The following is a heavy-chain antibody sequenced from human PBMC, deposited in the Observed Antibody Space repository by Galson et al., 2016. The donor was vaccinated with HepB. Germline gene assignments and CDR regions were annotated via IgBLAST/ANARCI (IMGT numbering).Heavy chain of an antibody. Sequence: ETLSLTCTVSGGSISNYYWSWIRQPPGEGLEWIGYNYYSGSTRYNPSLKSRVTISVDTSKNLFSLRLSSVTAADTAVYYCARRLMWFGEGYYFDFWGQGTLVTVSS. CDR2: NYYSGST. V-gene: IGHV4-59*01. J-gene: IGHJ4*02. D-gene: IGHD3-10*01. CDR1: GGSISNYY. CDR3: ARRLMWFGEGYYFDF.